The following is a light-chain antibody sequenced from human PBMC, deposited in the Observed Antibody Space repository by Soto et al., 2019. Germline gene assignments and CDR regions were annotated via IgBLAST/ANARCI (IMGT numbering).Light chain of an antibody. V-gene: IGKV3-15*01. J-gene: IGKJ4*01. Sequence: EIVMTQSPATLSVSPGERATLSCRASQSVSNNLAWYQQKPGQAPRHLIYGASTRATGIPARFSGSGSGTEFTLTISSLQSEDFAVYYCQQYNTWSPLTFGGGTKVETK. CDR2: GAS. CDR1: QSVSNN. CDR3: QQYNTWSPLT.